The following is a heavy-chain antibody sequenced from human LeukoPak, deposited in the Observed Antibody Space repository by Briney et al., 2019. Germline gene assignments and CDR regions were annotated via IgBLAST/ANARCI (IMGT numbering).Heavy chain of an antibody. CDR2: ISAYNGNT. CDR3: ARDVQQLVFYRDWYLDL. D-gene: IGHD6-13*01. J-gene: IGHJ2*01. V-gene: IGHV1-18*01. CDR1: GYTFTSYG. Sequence: GASVKVSCKASGYTFTSYGISWVRQAPGQGLEWMGWISAYNGNTNYAQKLQGRVTMTTDTSTSTAYMELRSLRSDDTAVYYCARDVQQLVFYRDWYLDLWGRGTLVTVSS.